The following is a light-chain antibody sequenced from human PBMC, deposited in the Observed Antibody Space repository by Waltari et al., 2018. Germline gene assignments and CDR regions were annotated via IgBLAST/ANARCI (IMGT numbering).Light chain of an antibody. V-gene: IGKV3-20*01. J-gene: IGKJ1*01. CDR2: DAS. CDR3: QHYVRLPVS. CDR1: QSVGKF. Sequence: EIVLTQSPGTLSLSPGERATLSCRASQSVGKFLAWYQKKPGQAPRLLIYDASSRATGSPDRFSGSGFGTDFSLTISRLEPEDFAVYYCQHYVRLPVSFGQGTKVGIK.